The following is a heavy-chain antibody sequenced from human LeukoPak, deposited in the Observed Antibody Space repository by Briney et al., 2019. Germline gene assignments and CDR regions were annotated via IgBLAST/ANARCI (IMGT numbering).Heavy chain of an antibody. CDR3: ASSREMATIWTTRGYYYGMDV. V-gene: IGHV4-34*01. D-gene: IGHD5-24*01. Sequence: PSETLSLTCAVYGGSFSGYYWSWIRQPPGKGLEWIGEINHSGSTNYNPSLKSRVTISVDTSKNQFSLKLSSVTAADTAVYYCASSREMATIWTTRGYYYGMDVWGQGTRVTVSS. J-gene: IGHJ6*02. CDR1: GGSFSGYY. CDR2: INHSGST.